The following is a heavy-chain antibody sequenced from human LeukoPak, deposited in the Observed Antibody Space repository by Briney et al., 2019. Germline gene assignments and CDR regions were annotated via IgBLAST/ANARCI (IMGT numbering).Heavy chain of an antibody. Sequence: PSETLSLTCAVYGGSFSGYYWSWIRQPPGKGLEWIGEINHSGSTNYNPSLKSRVTISVDTSKNQFSLNLSSVTAADTAVYYCASDDILTGYLYYWGQGTLVTVSS. V-gene: IGHV4-34*01. CDR3: ASDDILTGYLYY. J-gene: IGHJ4*02. CDR2: INHSGST. D-gene: IGHD3-9*01. CDR1: GGSFSGYY.